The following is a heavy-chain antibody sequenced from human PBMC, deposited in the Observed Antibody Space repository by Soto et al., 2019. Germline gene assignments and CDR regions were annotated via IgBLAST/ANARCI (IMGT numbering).Heavy chain of an antibody. CDR2: INPNSGGT. CDR3: ARAGVVIECDY. V-gene: IGHV1-2*04. D-gene: IGHD3-3*01. J-gene: IGHJ4*02. CDR1: GYTFTGYY. Sequence: ASVRVSCKASGYTFTGYYMHWVRQAPGQGLEWMGWINPNSGGTNYAQQFQGWVTMTRDTSISTAYMELSRLRSDDTAVYYCARAGVVIECDYWGQGTLVTGSS.